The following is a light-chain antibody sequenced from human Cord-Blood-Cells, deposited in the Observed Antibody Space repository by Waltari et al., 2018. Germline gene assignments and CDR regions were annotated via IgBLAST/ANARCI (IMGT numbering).Light chain of an antibody. Sequence: QSVLTQPPSASGTPGQRVTISCSGSSSNIGSNYVYWYQQLPGTAPKLLIYRNNPRPSGVPDRFSGSKSGTSASLAISGLRSEDDADYYCAAWDDSLYVVFGGGTKLTVL. CDR2: RNN. V-gene: IGLV1-47*01. CDR3: AAWDDSLYVV. CDR1: SSNIGSNY. J-gene: IGLJ2*01.